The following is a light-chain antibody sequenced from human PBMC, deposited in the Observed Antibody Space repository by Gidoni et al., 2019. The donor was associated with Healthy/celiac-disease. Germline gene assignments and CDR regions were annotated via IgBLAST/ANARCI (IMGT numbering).Light chain of an antibody. J-gene: IGLJ2*01. V-gene: IGLV3-21*02. CDR3: QVWDSSSDHVV. Sequence: SYVLTQLPSVSVAPGQTAMINCGGNNSGSKSVHLYPQKPGQAPVLVVYDDGDRPSGIPERFSGSNSGNTATLTISRVETGDEADYYCQVWDSSSDHVVFGGGTKLTVL. CDR2: DDG. CDR1: NSGSKS.